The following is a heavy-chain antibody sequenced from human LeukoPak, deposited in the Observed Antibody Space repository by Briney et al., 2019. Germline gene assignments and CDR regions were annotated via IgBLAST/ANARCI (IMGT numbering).Heavy chain of an antibody. V-gene: IGHV4-59*01. Sequence: SETLSLTCSVSGDSIGRNNWHWIRQPPGKGLEWIGYIHYTGNTKYNPSLKSRVTISVDTSKNQFSLKLSSVTAADTAVYYCARANSYVHAFDYWGQGTLVTVSS. D-gene: IGHD5-18*01. J-gene: IGHJ4*02. CDR2: IHYTGNT. CDR1: GDSIGRNN. CDR3: ARANSYVHAFDY.